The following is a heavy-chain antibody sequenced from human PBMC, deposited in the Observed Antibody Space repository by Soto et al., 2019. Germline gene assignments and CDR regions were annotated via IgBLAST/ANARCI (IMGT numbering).Heavy chain of an antibody. J-gene: IGHJ4*02. Sequence: QVQLVQSGAEVRKPGSSVKVSCQSFGGSFSSYAFSWLRQAPGQGLEGMGGLIVILGTTTYAKKFKGRVTFTADESTSTAYMEVSSLESEDTAIYYCASGYYDSSGYSIDYWGQGTQVTVSS. V-gene: IGHV1-69*01. CDR2: LIVILGTT. D-gene: IGHD3-22*01. CDR1: GGSFSSYA. CDR3: ASGYYDSSGYSIDY.